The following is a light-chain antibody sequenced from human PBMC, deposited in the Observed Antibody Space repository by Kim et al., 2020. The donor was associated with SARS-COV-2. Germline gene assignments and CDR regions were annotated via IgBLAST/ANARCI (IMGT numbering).Light chain of an antibody. Sequence: GTTVTTACTRSSGSSASNYVQSYQQRPGSSPTAVIYEDKQSPPGVPDRFSGAIDSSSNSSSLTIAGLKTEDEADYFCQSYDSSNLVFGGGTQLTVL. V-gene: IGLV6-57*01. J-gene: IGLJ3*02. CDR1: SGSSASNY. CDR2: EDK. CDR3: QSYDSSNLV.